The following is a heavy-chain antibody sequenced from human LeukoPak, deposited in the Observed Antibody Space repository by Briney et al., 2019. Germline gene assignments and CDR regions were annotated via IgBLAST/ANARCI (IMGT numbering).Heavy chain of an antibody. Sequence: SYDXXWVRQARGKGREWVAVISYDGSNKYYAASVNGRFTISKYNSKNTLYLQMNSLRAEATAVYYCARDRSGWYAHYDYWGQGTLVTVSS. D-gene: IGHD6-19*01. CDR3: ARDRSGWYAHYDY. CDR1: SYD. V-gene: IGHV3-30*04. J-gene: IGHJ4*02. CDR2: ISYDGSNK.